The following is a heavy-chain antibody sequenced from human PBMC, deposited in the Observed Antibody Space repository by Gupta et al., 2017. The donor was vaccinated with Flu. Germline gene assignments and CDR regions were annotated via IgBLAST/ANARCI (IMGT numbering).Heavy chain of an antibody. V-gene: IGHV3-9*01. J-gene: IGHJ5*02. Sequence: VRQAPGKGLEWVSGNSWGNQNIGYADSVKGRFTIARDNAKRTLYLQMDRLRPEDTARYYCTVSGSGEGWLGSWGQGTLVTVSP. CDR3: TVSGSGEGWLGS. D-gene: IGHD3-10*01. CDR2: NSWGNQNI.